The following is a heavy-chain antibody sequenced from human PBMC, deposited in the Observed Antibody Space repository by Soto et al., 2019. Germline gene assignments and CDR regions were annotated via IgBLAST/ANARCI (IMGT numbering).Heavy chain of an antibody. CDR3: ARTQSEREWILGLNWFDS. D-gene: IGHD3-3*01. CDR2: VYYSQTA. CDR1: GGSISSYS. J-gene: IGHJ5*01. Sequence: QVQLQESGPGLVKPSETLSLTCSVSGGSISSYSWSWIRQSPGKGLEWIGNVYYSQTASYNPSLRSRVTISVDTSTHQLSLRLTSVTAADTAVYYCARTQSEREWILGLNWFDSWGQGVLVSVSS. V-gene: IGHV4-59*01.